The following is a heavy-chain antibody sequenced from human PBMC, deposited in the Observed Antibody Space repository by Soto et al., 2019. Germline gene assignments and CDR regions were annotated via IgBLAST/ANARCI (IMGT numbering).Heavy chain of an antibody. Sequence: GESLKISCKGSGYSFAGYWITWVRQKPGKGLEWMGRIDPSDSQTYYSPSFRGHVTISATKSITTVFLQWSSLRASDTAMYYCARQIYDSDTGPNFQYYFDSWGKGTPVTVAS. CDR3: ARQIYDSDTGPNFQYYFDS. D-gene: IGHD3-22*01. V-gene: IGHV5-10-1*01. J-gene: IGHJ4*02. CDR2: IDPSDSQT. CDR1: GYSFAGYW.